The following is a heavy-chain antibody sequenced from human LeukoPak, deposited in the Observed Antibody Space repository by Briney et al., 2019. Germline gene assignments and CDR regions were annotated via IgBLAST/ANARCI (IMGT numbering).Heavy chain of an antibody. D-gene: IGHD6-19*01. J-gene: IGHJ5*02. CDR3: AKHAVAGNPNWFDP. CDR1: GFTFSSYR. Sequence: PGGSLRLSCAASGFTFSSYRMHWGRLVPGKGLVWVSRINTDGRSTSYADSVKGRFTISRDNSKNTLYLQMNSLRAEDTAVYYCAKHAVAGNPNWFDPWGQGTLVTVSS. V-gene: IGHV3-74*01. CDR2: INTDGRST.